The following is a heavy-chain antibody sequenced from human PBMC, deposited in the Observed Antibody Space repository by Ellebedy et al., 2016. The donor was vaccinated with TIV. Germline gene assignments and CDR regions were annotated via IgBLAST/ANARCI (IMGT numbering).Heavy chain of an antibody. Sequence: MPSETLSLTCTVSGGSISSYYWSWIRKPPGQGLEWIGYIHYSGSTNYNPSLKSRVTISVDTSKNQFSLNLSSVTAADTAMYYCARSAGEYYSSYYMDVWGKGTTVTVSS. CDR2: IHYSGST. CDR3: ARSAGEYYSSYYMDV. CDR1: GGSISSYY. J-gene: IGHJ6*03. D-gene: IGHD2/OR15-2a*01. V-gene: IGHV4-59*01.